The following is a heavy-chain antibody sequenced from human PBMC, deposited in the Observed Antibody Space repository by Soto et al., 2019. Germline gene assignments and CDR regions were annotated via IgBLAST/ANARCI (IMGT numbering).Heavy chain of an antibody. D-gene: IGHD3-10*01. V-gene: IGHV4-31*03. CDR2: SYYSGST. CDR1: GGSISSGGHY. CDR3: ARSSMVRGATIDY. J-gene: IGHJ4*02. Sequence: HVQLQDSGPGLVKPSQTLSLTCTVSGGSISSGGHYWSWIRQHPGKGLEWIGSSYYSGSTYYNPSPKTRLTLSVATSKNQFSLKLSSVTAADTAVYYCARSSMVRGATIDYWGQGTLVTVSS.